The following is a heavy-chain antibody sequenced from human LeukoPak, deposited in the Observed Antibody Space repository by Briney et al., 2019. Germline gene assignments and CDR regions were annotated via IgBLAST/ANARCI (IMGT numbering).Heavy chain of an antibody. CDR3: ARELEAVAGPYYYYYMDV. V-gene: IGHV4-39*07. Sequence: SEILSLTCTVSGGSISSSSYYWGWIRQPPGKGLEWIGSFYYSGSTYYNPSLKSRVTISVDTSKNQFSLKLSSVTAADTAVYYCARELEAVAGPYYYYYMDVWGKGTTVTISS. CDR2: FYYSGST. CDR1: GGSISSSSYY. D-gene: IGHD6-19*01. J-gene: IGHJ6*03.